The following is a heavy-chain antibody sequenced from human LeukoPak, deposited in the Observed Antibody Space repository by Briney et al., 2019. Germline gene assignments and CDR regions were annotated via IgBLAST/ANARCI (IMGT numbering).Heavy chain of an antibody. J-gene: IGHJ4*02. CDR3: ARGGGFWSGYYYTFDY. CDR2: IYYSGST. V-gene: IGHV4-39*07. CDR1: GGSISSSSYY. D-gene: IGHD3-3*01. Sequence: SETLSLTCTVSGGSISSSSYYWGWIRQPPGKGLEWIGSIYYSGSTNYNPSLKSRVTISVDTSKNQFSLKLSSVTAADTAVYYCARGGGFWSGYYYTFDYWGQGTLVTVSS.